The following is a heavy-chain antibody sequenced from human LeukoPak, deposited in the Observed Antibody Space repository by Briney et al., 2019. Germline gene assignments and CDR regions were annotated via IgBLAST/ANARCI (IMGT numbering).Heavy chain of an antibody. J-gene: IGHJ4*02. CDR2: IYTSGST. CDR3: AREVEFWSNYAPTDPYFDY. D-gene: IGHD3-3*01. V-gene: IGHV4-4*07. CDR1: GGSISSYY. Sequence: PSETLSLTCTVSGGSISSYYWSWIRQPAGKGLEWIGRIYTSGSTNYDPSLKSRVTMSVDTSKNQFSLKLSSVTAADTAVYYCAREVEFWSNYAPTDPYFDYWGQGTLVTVSS.